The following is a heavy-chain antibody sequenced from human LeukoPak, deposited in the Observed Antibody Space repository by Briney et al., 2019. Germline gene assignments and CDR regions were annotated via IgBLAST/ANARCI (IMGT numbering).Heavy chain of an antibody. CDR3: ARDPSIAALLPFYYFDY. CDR1: GFTFSSYA. CDR2: ISYDGSNK. D-gene: IGHD6-6*01. J-gene: IGHJ4*02. Sequence: GGSLRLSCAASGFTFSSYAMHWVRQAPGKGLEWVAVISYDGSNKYYADSVKGRFTISRDNSKNTLYLQMNSLRAEDTAVYYCARDPSIAALLPFYYFDYWGQGTLVTVSS. V-gene: IGHV3-30-3*01.